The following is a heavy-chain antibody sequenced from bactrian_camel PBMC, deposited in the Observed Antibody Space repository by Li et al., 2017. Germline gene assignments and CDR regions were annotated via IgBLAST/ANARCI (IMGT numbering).Heavy chain of an antibody. CDR2: VLVSSGST. V-gene: IGHV3S40*01. J-gene: IGHJ4*01. Sequence: VQLVESGGGLVQPGGSLRLSCVASGYTRRSNCMGWFRQSPGKEREGVATVLVSSGSTSYADSVKGRFTVSRDNGKNSVYLRMDSLKLEDTAMYYCAADFGPYCSGPYLARRANFEGQGTQVTVS. CDR1: GYTRRSNC. D-gene: IGHD2*01.